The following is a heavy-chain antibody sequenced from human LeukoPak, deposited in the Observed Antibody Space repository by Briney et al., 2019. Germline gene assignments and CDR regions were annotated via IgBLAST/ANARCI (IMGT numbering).Heavy chain of an antibody. J-gene: IGHJ4*02. D-gene: IGHD4-17*01. Sequence: EASVKVSCKASGYTFTGYYMHWVRLAPGQGLEWMGWINPNSGGTNYAQKFQGRVTMTRDTSISTAYMELSRLRSDDTAVYYCARDLYGTLRGADYWGQGTLVTVSS. CDR1: GYTFTGYY. V-gene: IGHV1-2*02. CDR3: ARDLYGTLRGADY. CDR2: INPNSGGT.